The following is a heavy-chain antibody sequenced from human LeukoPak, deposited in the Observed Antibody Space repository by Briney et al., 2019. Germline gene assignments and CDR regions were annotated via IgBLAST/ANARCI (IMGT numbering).Heavy chain of an antibody. CDR2: INPNSGGT. CDR1: GYTFTGYY. J-gene: IGHJ6*03. CDR3: ARAEYNWNDVRYYSYLDV. D-gene: IGHD1-1*01. Sequence: ASVKVSCKASGYTFTGYYMHWVRQAPGQGLEWMGWINPNSGGTNYAQKFQGRTTMTRDTSISTAYMDLSRLSSDDTAVYYCARAEYNWNDVRYYSYLDVWGKGTTVTVSS. V-gene: IGHV1-2*02.